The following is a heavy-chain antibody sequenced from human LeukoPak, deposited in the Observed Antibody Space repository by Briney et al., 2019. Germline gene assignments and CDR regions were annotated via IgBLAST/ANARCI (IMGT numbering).Heavy chain of an antibody. Sequence: GGSLRLSCAASGFTFSSYARSWVRQAPGKGLEWVSAISGSGGSTYYADSVKGRFTISRDNSKNTLYLQMNSLRAEDTAVYYCARASMVRGVIKFLYFDYWGQGTLVTVSS. CDR3: ARASMVRGVIKFLYFDY. CDR1: GFTFSSYA. D-gene: IGHD3-10*01. CDR2: ISGSGGST. J-gene: IGHJ4*02. V-gene: IGHV3-23*01.